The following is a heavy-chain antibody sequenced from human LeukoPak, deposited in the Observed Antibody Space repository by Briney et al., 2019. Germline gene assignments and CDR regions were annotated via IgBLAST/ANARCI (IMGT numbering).Heavy chain of an antibody. Sequence: SETLSLTCAVYGGSFSGYYWSWIRQPPGKGLEWIGEINHSGSTNYNPSLKSRVTISVDTSKNQFSLKLSSVTAADTAVYYCARALRGVIVQTHPPGYYFDYWGQGTLVTVSS. D-gene: IGHD3-16*02. CDR1: GGSFSGYY. V-gene: IGHV4-34*01. J-gene: IGHJ4*02. CDR2: INHSGST. CDR3: ARALRGVIVQTHPPGYYFDY.